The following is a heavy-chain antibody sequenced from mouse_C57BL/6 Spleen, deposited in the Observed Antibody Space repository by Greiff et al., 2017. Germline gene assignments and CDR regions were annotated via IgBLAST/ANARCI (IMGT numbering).Heavy chain of an antibody. Sequence: VKLQESGPELVKPGASVKISCKASGYAFSSSWMNWVKQRPGKGLEWIGRIYPGDGDTNYNGKFKGKATLTADKSSSTAYMQLSSLTSEDSAVSFCARITTVVEGVFAYWGQGTLVTVSA. V-gene: IGHV1-82*01. CDR2: IYPGDGDT. CDR3: ARITTVVEGVFAY. CDR1: GYAFSSSW. D-gene: IGHD1-1*01. J-gene: IGHJ3*01.